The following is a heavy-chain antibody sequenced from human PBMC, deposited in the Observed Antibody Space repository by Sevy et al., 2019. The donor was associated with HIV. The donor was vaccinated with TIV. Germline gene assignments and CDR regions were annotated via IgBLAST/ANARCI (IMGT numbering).Heavy chain of an antibody. CDR2: ISWNSGSI. Sequence: GGSLRLSCAASGFTFDDYAMHWVRQAPGKGLEWVSGISWNSGSIGYADSVKGRFTISRDNAKNSLYLQMNSLRAEDTALYYCAKDHSRYSSSSAGFDYWGQGTLVTVSS. CDR1: GFTFDDYA. J-gene: IGHJ4*02. V-gene: IGHV3-9*01. D-gene: IGHD6-6*01. CDR3: AKDHSRYSSSSAGFDY.